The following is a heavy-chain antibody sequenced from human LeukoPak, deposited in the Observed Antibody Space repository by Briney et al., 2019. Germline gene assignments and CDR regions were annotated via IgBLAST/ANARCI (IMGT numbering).Heavy chain of an antibody. CDR3: AKNQYYFDY. CDR1: GFTFSSYG. J-gene: IGHJ4*02. CDR2: ISYDGSNK. Sequence: GGSLRLSCAAPGFTFSSYGMHWVRQAPGKGLEWVAVISYDGSNKYYADSVKGRFTISRDNSKNTLYLQMNSLRAEDTAVYYCAKNQYYFDYWGQGTLVTVSS. V-gene: IGHV3-30*18.